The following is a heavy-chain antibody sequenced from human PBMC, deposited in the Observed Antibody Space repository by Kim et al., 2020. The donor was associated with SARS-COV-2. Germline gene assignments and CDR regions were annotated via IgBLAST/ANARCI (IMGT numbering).Heavy chain of an antibody. V-gene: IGHV3-23*01. CDR3: AKETELITIFGVVIHDAFDI. D-gene: IGHD3-3*01. Sequence: RFTISRDNSKNTLYLQMNSLRAEDTAVYYCAKETELITIFGVVIHDAFDIWGQGTMVTVSS. J-gene: IGHJ3*02.